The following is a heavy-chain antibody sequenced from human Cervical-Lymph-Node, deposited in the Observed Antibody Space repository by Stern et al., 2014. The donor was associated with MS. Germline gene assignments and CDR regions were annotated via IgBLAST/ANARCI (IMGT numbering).Heavy chain of an antibody. CDR1: GGSITNYY. J-gene: IGHJ4*01. CDR3: ARDKGMFFL. D-gene: IGHD2/OR15-2a*01. V-gene: IGHV4-59*01. CDR2: IYSSGST. Sequence: QLQLQESGPGLVKPSATLSLTCTVSGGSITNYYWSWIRQPPGKGLEWIGHIYSSGSTNYNPSLKRRVPISVDTSKNQFSLKLSSVTAADTAVYYCARDKGMFFLWGQGTLVTVSS.